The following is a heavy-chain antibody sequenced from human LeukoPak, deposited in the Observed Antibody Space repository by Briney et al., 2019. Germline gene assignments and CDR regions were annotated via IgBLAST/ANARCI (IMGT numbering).Heavy chain of an antibody. J-gene: IGHJ4*02. D-gene: IGHD2-15*01. CDR1: GGSLSSATYY. CDR2: IYTSGST. CDR3: ARNSCPSGSCYENRGYFDY. Sequence: SETLSLTCTVSGGSLSSATYYWSWIRQPAGKGLEWIGRIYTSGSTNYNPSLNSRVTISLDTSKNQFSLKLSSVTAADTAVYYCARNSCPSGSCYENRGYFDYWGQGTLVTVSS. V-gene: IGHV4-61*02.